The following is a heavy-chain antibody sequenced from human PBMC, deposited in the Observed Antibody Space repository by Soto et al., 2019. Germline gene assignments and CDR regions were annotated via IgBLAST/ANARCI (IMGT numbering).Heavy chain of an antibody. Sequence: GGSLRLSGAASGFTFSVYAMSWVRQAPGKGLEWVSAISGSGGSTYYTDSVKGRFTISRDNSKNTLYLQMNSLRAEDTAVYYCAANWNHDYWGQGTLVTVSS. V-gene: IGHV3-23*01. CDR2: ISGSGGST. CDR3: AANWNHDY. D-gene: IGHD1-1*01. CDR1: GFTFSVYA. J-gene: IGHJ4*02.